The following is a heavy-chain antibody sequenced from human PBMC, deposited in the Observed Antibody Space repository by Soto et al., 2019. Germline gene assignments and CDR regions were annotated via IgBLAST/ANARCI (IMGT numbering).Heavy chain of an antibody. J-gene: IGHJ6*02. CDR3: GKRIWFSDDWYYYYGMDV. D-gene: IGHD3-3*01. V-gene: IGHV3-48*03. CDR2: ISSSGSTI. CDR1: GFTFSSYE. Sequence: AGWYPILSIAASGFTFSSYEMNWVRQAPGKGLEWVSYISSSGSTIYYADSVKGRFTISRDNAKNSLYLQMNSLRAEDTAVYYWGKRIWFSDDWYYYYGMDVRVRWPTVSVSS.